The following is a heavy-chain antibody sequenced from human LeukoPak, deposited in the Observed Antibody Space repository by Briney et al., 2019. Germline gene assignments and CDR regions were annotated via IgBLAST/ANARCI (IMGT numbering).Heavy chain of an antibody. D-gene: IGHD3-16*01. CDR3: AREGDKPVITYAY. CDR2: IKQDGSEK. J-gene: IGHJ4*02. V-gene: IGHV3-7*01. CDR1: GFTFSGFW. Sequence: GGSLRLSCAASGFTFSGFWMNWLRQAPGKGLEWVANIKQDGSEKYYVDSVKGRFTISRDNAKNSLFLQMNSLRAEDTAVYYCAREGDKPVITYAYWGQGTLVTVSS.